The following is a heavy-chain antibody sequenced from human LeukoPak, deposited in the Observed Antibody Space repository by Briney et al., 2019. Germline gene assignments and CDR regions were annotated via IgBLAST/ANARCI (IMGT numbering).Heavy chain of an antibody. CDR2: IIPIFGTA. CDR3: ARDGSPYYDSSGYSNHFDY. CDR1: GGTFSSYA. Sequence: GASVKVFCKASGGTFSSYAISWVRQAPGQGLEWMGGIIPIFGTANYAQKFQGRVTITADESTSTAYMELSSLRSEDTAVYYCARDGSPYYDSSGYSNHFDYWGQGTLVTVSS. D-gene: IGHD3-22*01. V-gene: IGHV1-69*13. J-gene: IGHJ4*02.